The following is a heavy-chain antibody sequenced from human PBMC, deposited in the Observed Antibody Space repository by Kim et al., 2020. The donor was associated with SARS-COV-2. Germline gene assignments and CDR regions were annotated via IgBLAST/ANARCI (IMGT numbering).Heavy chain of an antibody. CDR3: ATLGSYYYGMDV. Sequence: GGSLRISCAASGFTFSSYSMNWVRQAPGKGLEWGSSISSSSSYIYYADSVKGRFTISRDNAKNSLYLQMNSLRAEDTSVYYCATLGSYYYGMDVWGQGTTVTVSS. J-gene: IGHJ6*02. V-gene: IGHV3-21*01. CDR2: ISSSSSYI. CDR1: GFTFSSYS. D-gene: IGHD3-16*01.